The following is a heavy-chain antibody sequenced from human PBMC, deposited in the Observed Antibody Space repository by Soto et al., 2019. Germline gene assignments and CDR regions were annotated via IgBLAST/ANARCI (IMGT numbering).Heavy chain of an antibody. V-gene: IGHV4-59*01. CDR3: AREGARRDIDY. CDR2: IYYSGST. J-gene: IGHJ4*02. CDR1: GGSISSYY. D-gene: IGHD1-26*01. Sequence: SETLSLTCTVSGGSISSYYWSWIRQPPGKGLEWIGYIYYSGSTNYNPSLKSRVTISVDTSKNQFSLKLSSVTAADTAVYYCAREGARRDIDYWGQGTLVTVSS.